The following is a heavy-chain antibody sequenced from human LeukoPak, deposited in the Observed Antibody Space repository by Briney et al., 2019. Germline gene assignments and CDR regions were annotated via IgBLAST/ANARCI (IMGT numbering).Heavy chain of an antibody. CDR1: GFTFSNAW. V-gene: IGHV3-15*01. Sequence: GGSLRLSCAASGFTFSNAWMSWVRQAPGKGLEWVGRIKSKTDGGTTDYAAPVKGRFTISRDDSKNTLYLQMNSLKTEDTAVYYCTSEGSDILTGYSPYYFDYWGQGTLVTVSS. CDR3: TSEGSDILTGYSPYYFDY. J-gene: IGHJ4*02. CDR2: IKSKTDGGTT. D-gene: IGHD3-9*01.